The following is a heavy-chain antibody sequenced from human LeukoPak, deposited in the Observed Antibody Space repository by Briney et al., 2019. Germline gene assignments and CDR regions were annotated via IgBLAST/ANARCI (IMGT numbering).Heavy chain of an antibody. CDR3: AKDLALAGTGGGFDV. Sequence: PGGSLRLSCAASGFTFTTYAINWVRQAPGKGLEWVSGISGGGDKAYYADSVNGRFTISRDNSENTVSRQMSSLRAEDTALYYCAKDLALAGTGGGFDVWGQGTRVAVSS. CDR1: GFTFTTYA. D-gene: IGHD6-19*01. CDR2: ISGGGDKA. V-gene: IGHV3-23*01. J-gene: IGHJ3*01.